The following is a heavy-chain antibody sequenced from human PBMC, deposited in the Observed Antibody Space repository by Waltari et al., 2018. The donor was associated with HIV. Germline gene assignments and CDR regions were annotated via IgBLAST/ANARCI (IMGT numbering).Heavy chain of an antibody. CDR2: NRSKAYGGKT. Sequence: EVQLVESGGGLVKPGRSLRLSCTASGFTFGDYAMSWFRQAPGKGQEWVGFNRSKAYGGKTEYAASVKGRFTISIDDSKSIAYLQMNSLKTEDTAVYYCTRDIYYGDYVFDYWGQGTLVTVSS. CDR3: TRDIYYGDYVFDY. V-gene: IGHV3-49*05. CDR1: GFTFGDYA. J-gene: IGHJ4*02. D-gene: IGHD4-17*01.